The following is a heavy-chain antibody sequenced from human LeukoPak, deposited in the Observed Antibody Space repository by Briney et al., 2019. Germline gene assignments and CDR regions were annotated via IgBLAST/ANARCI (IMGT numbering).Heavy chain of an antibody. Sequence: KSSETLSLTCTVSGASISSSTYYWGWIRQPPGKGLEWIGTLSYSGSTNYNPSLKSRVTISVDTSKNQFSLKLSSVTAADTAVYYCARGFSPPDYSLYMDVWGKGTTVTISS. CDR1: GASISSSTYY. CDR3: ARGFSPPDYSLYMDV. V-gene: IGHV4-39*07. D-gene: IGHD3-16*01. J-gene: IGHJ6*03. CDR2: LSYSGST.